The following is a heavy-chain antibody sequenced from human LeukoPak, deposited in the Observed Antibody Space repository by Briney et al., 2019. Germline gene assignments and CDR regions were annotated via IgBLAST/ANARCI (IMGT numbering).Heavy chain of an antibody. CDR2: AYYSGST. D-gene: IGHD3-9*01. CDR3: AGNRYFDWLLYPNWFDP. Sequence: SETLSLTCTVCGGSISSSSYYWGWIRQPPGKGLEGIGSAYYSGSTYYNPSLKSRVTISVDTSKNQFSLKLSSVTAADTAVYYCAGNRYFDWLLYPNWFDPWGQGTLVTVSS. J-gene: IGHJ5*02. CDR1: GGSISSSSYY. V-gene: IGHV4-39*07.